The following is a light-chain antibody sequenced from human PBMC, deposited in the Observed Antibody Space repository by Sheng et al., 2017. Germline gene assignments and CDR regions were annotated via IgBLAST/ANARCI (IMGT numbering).Light chain of an antibody. CDR3: SSYTRSSTYV. V-gene: IGLV2-14*03. Sequence: QSALAQPASVSGSPGQSITISCTGTSSDIGGFKYVSWYQQHPGKAPKLITYDVTNRPSGISDRFSGSKSGNTASLTISGLQAEDEADYYCSSYTRSSTYVFGTGTKVTVL. CDR2: DVT. J-gene: IGLJ1*01. CDR1: SSDIGGFKY.